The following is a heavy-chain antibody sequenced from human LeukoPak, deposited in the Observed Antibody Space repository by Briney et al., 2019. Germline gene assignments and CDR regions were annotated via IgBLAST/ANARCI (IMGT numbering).Heavy chain of an antibody. V-gene: IGHV3-74*01. CDR3: TRATGSFYGLGY. CDR1: GFTFSSYW. CDR2: INSDGSVT. D-gene: IGHD1-26*01. J-gene: IGHJ4*02. Sequence: GGSLRLSCAASGFTFSSYWMHWVRQAPGKGLLWVSRINSDGSVTAYADSVKGRFTISRDNAKNTLYLQMNSLRAEDTAVYYCTRATGSFYGLGYWGQGTLVTVSS.